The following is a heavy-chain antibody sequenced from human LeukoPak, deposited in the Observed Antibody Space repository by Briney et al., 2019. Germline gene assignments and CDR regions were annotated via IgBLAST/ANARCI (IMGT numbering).Heavy chain of an antibody. Sequence: GTSLRLSSAASGFTFKNYGMHWVRQAPGKGLEWVAVISDDGSTKYYADSVKDRFTISRDNYKNTLYLQVSSLRAEDTAVYYCAKAMYSGYDRPTDNWGQGTLVTVS. CDR1: GFTFKNYG. J-gene: IGHJ4*02. CDR2: ISDDGSTK. D-gene: IGHD5-12*01. V-gene: IGHV3-30*18. CDR3: AKAMYSGYDRPTDN.